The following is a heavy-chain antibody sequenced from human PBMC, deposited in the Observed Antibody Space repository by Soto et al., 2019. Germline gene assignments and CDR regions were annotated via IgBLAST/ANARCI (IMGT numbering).Heavy chain of an antibody. Sequence: GGSLRLSCAASGFTFSSYWMSWVRQAPGKGLEWVANIKQDGSEKYYVDSVKGRFTISRDNAKNSLYLQMNSLRAEDTAVYYCARGGLLWFGEILNAFEIWGQGTMVTVSS. D-gene: IGHD3-10*01. V-gene: IGHV3-7*01. J-gene: IGHJ3*02. CDR2: IKQDGSEK. CDR3: ARGGLLWFGEILNAFEI. CDR1: GFTFSSYW.